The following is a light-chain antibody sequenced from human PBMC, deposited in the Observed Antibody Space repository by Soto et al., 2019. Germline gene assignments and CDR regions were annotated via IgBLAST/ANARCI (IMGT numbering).Light chain of an antibody. CDR2: EAS. CDR1: QTISSW. J-gene: IGKJ5*01. V-gene: IGKV1-5*01. CDR3: QQFNSYPIT. Sequence: DIQMTQSPSALSGSVGDRVTITCRASQTISSWSAWYQQKPGKAPKXLIYEASSLQNGVPSRFSGSGSGTEFTLTISGLQPDDFATYYCQQFNSYPITFGQGTRLEIK.